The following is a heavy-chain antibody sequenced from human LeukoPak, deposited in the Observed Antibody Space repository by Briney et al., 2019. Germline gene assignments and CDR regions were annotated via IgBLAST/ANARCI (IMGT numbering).Heavy chain of an antibody. CDR2: IKEDGTQK. V-gene: IGHV3-7*03. CDR3: AKVMAAAGTKQFDDAFDV. D-gene: IGHD6-13*01. J-gene: IGHJ3*01. Sequence: GGSLRLSCAASGFTFNKSWMSWVRQAPGKGPEWVANIKEDGTQKYYVDSVRGRFTISRDNAENSLYLQMNSLRAEDMALYYCAKVMAAAGTKQFDDAFDVWGQGTRVIV. CDR1: GFTFNKSW.